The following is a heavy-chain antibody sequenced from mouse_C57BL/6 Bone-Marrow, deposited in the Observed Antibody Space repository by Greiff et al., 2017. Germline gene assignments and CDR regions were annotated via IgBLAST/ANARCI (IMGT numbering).Heavy chain of an antibody. CDR3: ARGGLGRAYYYAMDY. Sequence: QVQLQQPGAELVMPGASVKLSCKASGYTFTSYWMHWVKQRPGQGLEWIGEIDPSDSYTNYNQKFKGKSTLTVDKSYSTAYMQRSSLTSEDSAVYNCARGGLGRAYYYAMDYWGQGTAVTVSS. CDR1: GYTFTSYW. V-gene: IGHV1-69*01. J-gene: IGHJ4*01. D-gene: IGHD4-1*01. CDR2: IDPSDSYT.